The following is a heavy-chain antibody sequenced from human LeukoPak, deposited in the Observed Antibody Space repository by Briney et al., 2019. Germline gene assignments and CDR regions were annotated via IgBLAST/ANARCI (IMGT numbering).Heavy chain of an antibody. CDR1: GFSFSIYG. CDR2: ISGSGGNT. J-gene: IGHJ4*02. Sequence: GGSLRLSCEASGFSFSIYGMSWVRQAPGKGLEWVSGISGSGGNTYYAEALTGRFSVSRDNSKNTLYLQMNSLRAEDTALYYCAKGGLRGGTYNDDFWGQGTLVTVSS. CDR3: AKGGLRGGTYNDDF. V-gene: IGHV3-23*01. D-gene: IGHD3-16*01.